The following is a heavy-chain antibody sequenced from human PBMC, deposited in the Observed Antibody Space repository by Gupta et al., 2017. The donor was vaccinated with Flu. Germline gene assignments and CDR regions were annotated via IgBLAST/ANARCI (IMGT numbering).Heavy chain of an antibody. CDR1: GGSVSRYY. V-gene: IGHV4-59*08. CDR3: ATSYSSTFYGRQAWPDTFDV. Sequence: QVQLQESGPGLVTPSETLSLTCTVSGGSVSRYYWSWIRQPPGKGLEWIGYMYYSGNANYNPSLKSRVTISVDSSKNQFSLKLNSVTAADTAVYYCATSYSSTFYGRQAWPDTFDVWGEGTMVTVSS. CDR2: MYYSGNA. D-gene: IGHD6-13*01. J-gene: IGHJ3*01.